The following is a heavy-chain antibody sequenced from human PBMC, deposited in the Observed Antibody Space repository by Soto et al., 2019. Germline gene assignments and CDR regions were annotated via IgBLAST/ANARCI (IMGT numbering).Heavy chain of an antibody. CDR3: ARDRYCSGGSCPPDAFDI. J-gene: IGHJ3*02. D-gene: IGHD2-15*01. CDR1: GGTFSSYT. Sequence: QVQLVQSGAEVKKPGSSVKVSCKASGGTFSSYTISWVRQAPGQGLEWMGRIIPILGIANYAQKFQGRVTTTADKSTSTAYMELSSLRSEDTAVYYCARDRYCSGGSCPPDAFDIWGQGTMVTVSS. CDR2: IIPILGIA. V-gene: IGHV1-69*08.